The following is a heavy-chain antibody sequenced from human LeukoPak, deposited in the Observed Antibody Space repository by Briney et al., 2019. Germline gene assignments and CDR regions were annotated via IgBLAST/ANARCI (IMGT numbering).Heavy chain of an antibody. D-gene: IGHD6-19*01. J-gene: IGHJ5*02. CDR3: AHSNMWLVNWFDP. CDR2: IYWNDEK. Sequence: SGPTLANPTQTLTLTCTFSGFPLSTSGVAVGCIRQPPGKALEWLALIYWNDEKHYRPALKNRLTITKYTSKNQVVLTMTNMDPVDTATYYCAHSNMWLVNWFDPWGQGTLVTVSS. CDR1: GFPLSTSGVA. V-gene: IGHV2-5*01.